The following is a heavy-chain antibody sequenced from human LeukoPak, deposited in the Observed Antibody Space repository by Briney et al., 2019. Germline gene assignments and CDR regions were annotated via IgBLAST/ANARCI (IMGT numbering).Heavy chain of an antibody. J-gene: IGHJ6*02. CDR2: ISWNGRSV. CDR3: GKDVTKGSSWYYGMDV. D-gene: IGHD6-13*01. V-gene: IGHV3-9*01. CDR1: GFTFDDYV. Sequence: GGSLRLSCAASGFTFDDYVMHWVRQAPGKGLEWVSGISWNGRSVGYADSVKGRFTISRDNAKNSLYLQMNGLRAEDTALYYCGKDVTKGSSWYYGMDVWGQGTTVTVFS.